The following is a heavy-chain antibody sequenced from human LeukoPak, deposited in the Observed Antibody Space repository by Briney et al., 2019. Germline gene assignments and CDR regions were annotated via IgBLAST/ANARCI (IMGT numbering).Heavy chain of an antibody. V-gene: IGHV3-48*04. Sequence: GGSLRLSCVASGFTLSGHSMNWVRQSPGKGLEWVSYISSSGTIEFYADSVKGRFAISRENGKNALYLQMNSLRAEDTAVYYCARDSGRYCTLDSCYTDFDDWGRGTLVSVSS. CDR1: GFTLSGHS. CDR2: ISSSGTIE. J-gene: IGHJ4*01. D-gene: IGHD2-2*02. CDR3: ARDSGRYCTLDSCYTDFDD.